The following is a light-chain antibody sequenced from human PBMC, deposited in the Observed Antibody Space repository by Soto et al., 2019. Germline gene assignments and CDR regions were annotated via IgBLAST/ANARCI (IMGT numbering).Light chain of an antibody. J-gene: IGLJ1*01. V-gene: IGLV2-14*03. CDR1: SSDVGSYNY. CDR2: DVT. Sequence: QSVLTQPASVSGSPGQSITISCTGTSSDVGSYNYVSWYQQHPGKAPKLVISDVTSRPSGVSNRFSGSKSGNTASLTISGLQAEDEADYYCSSYTSSSTYVFGTGTKLTVL. CDR3: SSYTSSSTYV.